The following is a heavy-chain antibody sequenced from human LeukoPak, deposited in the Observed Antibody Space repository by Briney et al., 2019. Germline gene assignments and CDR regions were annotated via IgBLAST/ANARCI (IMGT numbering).Heavy chain of an antibody. V-gene: IGHV3-23*01. Sequence: GGSLRLSCAASGFTFSSYGMHWVRQAPGKGLEWVSAIRGSGGSTYYADSVKGRFTISRDNSKNTLNLQMNGLRADDTAVYYCAKGRDGYNLDYWGQGTLVTVSS. CDR2: IRGSGGST. J-gene: IGHJ4*02. CDR3: AKGRDGYNLDY. D-gene: IGHD5-24*01. CDR1: GFTFSSYG.